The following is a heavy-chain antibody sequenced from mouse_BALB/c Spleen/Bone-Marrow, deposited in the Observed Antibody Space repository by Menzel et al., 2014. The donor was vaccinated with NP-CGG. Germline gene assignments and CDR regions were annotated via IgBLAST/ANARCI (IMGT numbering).Heavy chain of an antibody. CDR1: GFTFSDYY. J-gene: IGHJ4*01. CDR2: INDGGSYT. V-gene: IGHV5-4*02. Sequence: EVKLMESGGGLVKPGGSLKLSCAVSGFTFSDYYMYWVRQNPEKRLEWVATINDGGSYTYYPDSVKGRFTISRDNAKNNLYLRMSSLKSEDTAMYYCARDGNFAMDYWGQGTSVTVSS. CDR3: ARDGNFAMDY. D-gene: IGHD2-1*01.